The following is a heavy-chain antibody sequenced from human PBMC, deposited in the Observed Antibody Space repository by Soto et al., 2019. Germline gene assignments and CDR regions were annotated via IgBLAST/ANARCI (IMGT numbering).Heavy chain of an antibody. D-gene: IGHD6-6*01. CDR2: INHSGST. V-gene: IGHV4-34*01. J-gene: IGHJ6*02. CDR1: GGSFSGYY. Sequence: PSETLSLTCAVYGGSFSGYYWSWIRQPPGKGLEWIGEINHSGSTNYNPSLKSRVTISVDTSKNQFSLKLSSVTAADTAVYYCARVKGXWYSSSRRNNYYYGMDVWGQGTTVTVSS. CDR3: ARVKGXWYSSSRRNNYYYGMDV.